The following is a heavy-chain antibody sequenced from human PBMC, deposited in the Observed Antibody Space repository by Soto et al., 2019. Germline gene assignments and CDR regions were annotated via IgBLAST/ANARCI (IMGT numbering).Heavy chain of an antibody. V-gene: IGHV1-3*01. J-gene: IGHJ4*02. CDR1: GYTFTSYA. CDR3: VRGGTGTDFDY. CDR2: INAGNGNT. Sequence: QVQLVQSGAEVKKPGASVKVSCKASGYTFTSYAMHWVRQAPGQRLEWMGWINAGNGNTKYSQKFQGRVTITRDTSASTAYMELSSLRSEDTAVYYCVRGGTGTDFDYWGQGTLVTVSS. D-gene: IGHD1-1*01.